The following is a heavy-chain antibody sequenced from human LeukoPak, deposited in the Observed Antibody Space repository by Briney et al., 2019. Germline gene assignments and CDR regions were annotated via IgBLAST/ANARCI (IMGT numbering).Heavy chain of an antibody. V-gene: IGHV4-39*07. CDR2: IHYRGVT. CDR1: GDSISGFTYY. J-gene: IGHJ4*02. D-gene: IGHD4-17*01. CDR3: AKRETTVSRGAYFYYFDY. Sequence: SETLSLTCTVSGDSISGFTYYWGWIRQPPGKGLEWIGNIHYRGVTSYNPSLKSRVTISTDMSKNQFSLKLSSVTAADTAVYYCAKRETTVSRGAYFYYFDYWGQGTLVTVSS.